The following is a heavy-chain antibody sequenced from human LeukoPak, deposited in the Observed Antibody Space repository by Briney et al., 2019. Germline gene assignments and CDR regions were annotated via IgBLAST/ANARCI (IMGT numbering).Heavy chain of an antibody. CDR2: INPNSGGT. Sequence: ASVKVSFKASGYIFTDYYMYWVRQAPGQGLEWMGWINPNSGGTDYAQKFQGRVTMTRDTSVTTVYLDPSRLRSDDTAVYYWARGLGRVYLSRYYYGMDVWGQGTTVTVSS. CDR3: ARGLGRVYLSRYYYGMDV. J-gene: IGHJ6*02. V-gene: IGHV1-2*02. D-gene: IGHD6-13*01. CDR1: GYIFTDYY.